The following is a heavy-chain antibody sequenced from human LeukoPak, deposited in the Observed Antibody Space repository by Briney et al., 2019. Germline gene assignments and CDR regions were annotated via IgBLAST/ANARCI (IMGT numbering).Heavy chain of an antibody. CDR3: ASSPLEGQWELPFDY. J-gene: IGHJ4*02. CDR2: ISGYNGDT. Sequence: GASVKVSCQTSGYNFKTHAVSWVRQVPGQGLEWMGWISGYNGDTAFAQKLQGRVTMTTDTSTSTAYMELRSLRSDDTAVYYCASSPLEGQWELPFDYWGQGTLVTVSS. V-gene: IGHV1-18*01. CDR1: GYNFKTHA. D-gene: IGHD1-26*01.